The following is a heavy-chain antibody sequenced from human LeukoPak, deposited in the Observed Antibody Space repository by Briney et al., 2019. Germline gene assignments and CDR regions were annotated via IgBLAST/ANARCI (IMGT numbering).Heavy chain of an antibody. CDR2: IYTSGTA. V-gene: IGHV4-4*07. CDR1: GDSMNIYY. J-gene: IGHJ6*03. CDR3: ARGGNFRLYHYFYMDV. Sequence: SETLSLTCNVSGDSMNIYYWNWIRQPAGKGLEWIGRIYTSGTANYNPSLKSRVTMSIDTSKNQFSLRLNSVTAADTAVYFCARGGNFRLYHYFYMDVWARGPRSPSP. D-gene: IGHD2/OR15-2a*01.